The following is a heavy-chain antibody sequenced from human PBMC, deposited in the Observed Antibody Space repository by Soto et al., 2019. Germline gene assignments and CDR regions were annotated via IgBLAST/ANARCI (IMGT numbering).Heavy chain of an antibody. J-gene: IGHJ6*02. CDR1: GGSISSGGYS. V-gene: IGHV4-30-2*01. Sequence: QLQLQESGSGLVKPSQTLSLTCAVSGGSISSGGYSWSWIRQPPGKGLEWIGYIYHSGSTYYNPSLKSRVTXXVXTXXNQFSLKLSAVTAADTAVYYCARAMVRGVDYGMDVWGQGTTVTVSS. CDR3: ARAMVRGVDYGMDV. CDR2: IYHSGST. D-gene: IGHD3-10*01.